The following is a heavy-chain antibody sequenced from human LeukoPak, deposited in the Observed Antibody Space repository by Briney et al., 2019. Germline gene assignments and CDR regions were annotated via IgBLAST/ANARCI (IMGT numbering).Heavy chain of an antibody. Sequence: SETLSLTCAVYGGSFSGYYWSWIRQPPGKGLEWIGEINHTGSTNYNPSLKSRVTISVDTSKNQFSLKLSSVTAADTAVYYCTRGSIAYYYMDVWGKGTTVTISS. J-gene: IGHJ6*03. CDR2: INHTGST. D-gene: IGHD3-22*01. CDR3: TRGSIAYYYMDV. CDR1: GGSFSGYY. V-gene: IGHV4-34*01.